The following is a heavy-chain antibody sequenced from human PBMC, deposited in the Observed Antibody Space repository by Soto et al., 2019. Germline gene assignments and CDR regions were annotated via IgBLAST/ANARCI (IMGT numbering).Heavy chain of an antibody. CDR2: IYYSGST. D-gene: IGHD3-9*01. Sequence: PSETLSLTCTVSGGPTNGYYWSWIRQPPGKGLEWIGYIYYSGSTKYNPSLRSRVTMSVDTSKNQFSLKLTSVTAADTAVYYCARVGERWQYIDWFYYLDYWGQGTRVTVS. CDR3: ARVGERWQYIDWFYYLDY. V-gene: IGHV4-59*01. CDR1: GGPTNGYY. J-gene: IGHJ4*02.